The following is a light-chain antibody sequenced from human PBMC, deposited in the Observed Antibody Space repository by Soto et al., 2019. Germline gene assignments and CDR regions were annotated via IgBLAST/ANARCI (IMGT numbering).Light chain of an antibody. Sequence: SYELTQPPSVSVALGKTASVACGGRNIGSKSVHCYQKKSGQDTVFVMYYDSDRPSGIPERFSGSNSGNTATLTISRVEAGDDADYYCQVWDINSGHVVFGGWTKVTVL. V-gene: IGLV3-21*01. J-gene: IGLJ3*02. CDR1: NIGSKS. CDR3: QVWDINSGHVV. CDR2: YDS.